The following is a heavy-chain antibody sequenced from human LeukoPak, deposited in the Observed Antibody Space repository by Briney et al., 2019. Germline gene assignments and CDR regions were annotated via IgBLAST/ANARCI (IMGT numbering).Heavy chain of an antibody. Sequence: ASVKVSCKASGYTFTSYFMHWVRQAPGQGLEWMGLINPSVDRTTYGQNFQGRVTLTRDTSTSTVYMELSSLRSDDTAVVYCARSRGDNFGFYFDNWGQGTPVTVSS. V-gene: IGHV1-46*01. J-gene: IGHJ4*02. CDR1: GYTFTSYF. CDR2: INPSVDRT. CDR3: ARSRGDNFGFYFDN. D-gene: IGHD5-24*01.